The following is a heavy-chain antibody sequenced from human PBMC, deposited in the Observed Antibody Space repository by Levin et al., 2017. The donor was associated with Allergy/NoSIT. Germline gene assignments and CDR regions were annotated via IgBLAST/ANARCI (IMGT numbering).Heavy chain of an antibody. J-gene: IGHJ4*02. CDR1: GFTVSEAW. CDR3: ETDDFGGN. CDR2: VKRTRNGGTT. V-gene: IGHV3-15*01. Sequence: GESLKISCVVSGFTVSEAWMHWVRQAPGKGLEWVGRVKRTRNGGTTDFSASVKGRFTISRDDSKTMFYLQMNSLKTEDTAVYYCETDDFGGNWGQGTLVTVSS. D-gene: IGHD4-23*01.